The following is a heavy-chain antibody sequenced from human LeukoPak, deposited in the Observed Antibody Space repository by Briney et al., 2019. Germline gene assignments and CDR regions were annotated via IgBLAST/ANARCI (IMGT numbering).Heavy chain of an antibody. CDR2: AHYSEST. CDR3: ATETYYDSSGPHFDY. V-gene: IGHV4-59*12. D-gene: IGHD3-22*01. CDR1: GGSISGYF. J-gene: IGHJ4*02. Sequence: PSETLSLTCTVSGGSISGYFWSWIRQPPGKGLEWIAYAHYSESTNYNPSLKSRVTISVDKSKNQFSLKLSSVTAADTAVYYCATETYYDSSGPHFDYWGQGTLVTVSS.